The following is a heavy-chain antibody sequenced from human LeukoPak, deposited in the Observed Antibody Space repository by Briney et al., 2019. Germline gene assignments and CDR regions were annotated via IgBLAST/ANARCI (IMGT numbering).Heavy chain of an antibody. V-gene: IGHV1-69*05. D-gene: IGHD3-10*01. CDR1: GGTFSSYA. CDR2: IIPSFDST. J-gene: IGHJ4*02. CDR3: ARESFSRRAGNTMVRGVITY. Sequence: VASVKVSCKSSGGTFSSYASSWVRQAPGQGLEGMGRIIPSFDSTNYAQKFQGRVTIITDESTSTDYMELITLRSGDTAVYYCARESFSRRAGNTMVRGVITYWGQGTLVTVSS.